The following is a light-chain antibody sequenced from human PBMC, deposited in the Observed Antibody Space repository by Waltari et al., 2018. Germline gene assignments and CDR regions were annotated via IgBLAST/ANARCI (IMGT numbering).Light chain of an antibody. V-gene: IGLV2-14*03. CDR2: DVH. CDR3: SSKTTRDTRL. J-gene: IGLJ3*02. CDR1: SSDIGAYNA. Sequence: QSALTQPASVSGSPGQSITISCPGTSSDIGAYNAVSWYQQPPGKAPKVVIYDVHNRPSGVSNRFSGSMSGNTASLTISGLQTEDEADYYCSSKTTRDTRLFGGGTKLTVL.